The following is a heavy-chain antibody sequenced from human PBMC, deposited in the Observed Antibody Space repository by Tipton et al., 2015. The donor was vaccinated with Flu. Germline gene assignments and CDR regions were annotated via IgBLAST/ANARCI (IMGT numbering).Heavy chain of an antibody. CDR1: GFSVGSHI. J-gene: IGHJ6*02. Sequence: GSLRLSCAASGFSVGSHIMYWVRQAPGKGLEWVSSISSSGTYINYMDSLKGRFTISRDNAKNSLYLQMNTLRAEDTAVYYCASSIAGPLSYYYGMDVWGQGTTVTVSS. CDR3: ASSIAGPLSYYYGMDV. D-gene: IGHD6-6*01. CDR2: ISSSGTYI. V-gene: IGHV3-21*01.